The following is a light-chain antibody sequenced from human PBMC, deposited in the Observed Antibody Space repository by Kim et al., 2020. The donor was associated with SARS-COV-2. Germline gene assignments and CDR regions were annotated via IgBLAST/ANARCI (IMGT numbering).Light chain of an antibody. CDR1: QRISSW. V-gene: IGKV1-5*03. CDR2: KAS. Sequence: ESVGDRVTITCRASQRISSWLAWYQQKTGKAPKLLIYKASSLESGVPSRFSGSGSGTEFTLTISSLQPDDFATYYCQQYNSYSWTFGQGTKVDIK. J-gene: IGKJ1*01. CDR3: QQYNSYSWT.